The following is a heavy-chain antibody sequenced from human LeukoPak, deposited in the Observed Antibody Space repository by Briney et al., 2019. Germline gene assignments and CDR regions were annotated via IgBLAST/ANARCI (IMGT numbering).Heavy chain of an antibody. J-gene: IGHJ4*02. Sequence: GASVKVSCKASGYTFTDHHMHWVRQAPGQGLEWMGWINPDSGGADYAQKFQGRVTMTRDTSTSTAYMELTRLRSDDTAVSYCTLFNHWGQGTLVTVSS. CDR3: TLFNH. V-gene: IGHV1-2*02. D-gene: IGHD3-3*01. CDR1: GYTFTDHH. CDR2: INPDSGGA.